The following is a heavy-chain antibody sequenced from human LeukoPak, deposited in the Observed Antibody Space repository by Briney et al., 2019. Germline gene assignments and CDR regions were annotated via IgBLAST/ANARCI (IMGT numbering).Heavy chain of an antibody. CDR2: IYYSGST. D-gene: IGHD6-13*01. CDR3: ARVRGSSWYVGY. V-gene: IGHV4-39*07. J-gene: IGHJ4*02. CDR1: GGSISSSSYY. Sequence: PSETLSLTCTVSGGSISSSSYYWGWIRQPPGKGLEWIGSIYYSGSTYYNPSLKSRVTISVDTSKNQFSLKLSSVTAADTAVYYCARVRGSSWYVGYWGQGTLVTVSS.